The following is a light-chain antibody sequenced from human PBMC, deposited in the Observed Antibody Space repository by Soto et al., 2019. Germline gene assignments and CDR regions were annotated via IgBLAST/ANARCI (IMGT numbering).Light chain of an antibody. CDR1: QGIRND. Sequence: TQLPQAPAASSAPVGASVTITCRASQGIRNDLGWYQQKPGEAPKRLIYAASSLQSGVPSRFSGSGSGTEFTLTISSLQAEDCASYYSLHHNSYPLCFGGG. J-gene: IGKJ4*01. CDR2: AAS. CDR3: LHHNSYPLC. V-gene: IGKV1-17*01.